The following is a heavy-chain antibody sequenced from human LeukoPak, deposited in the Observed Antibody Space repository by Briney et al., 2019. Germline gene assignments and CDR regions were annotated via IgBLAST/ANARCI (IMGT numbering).Heavy chain of an antibody. Sequence: GGSLRLSCAASGFSFISYWMSWVRQAPGKGLEWVANIKQDGSGKNYVDSVKGRFTISRDNAKNSLYLQLNSLRAEDTAVYYCAGCAGNSCYFDYSGQGTLVIVSS. V-gene: IGHV3-7*01. CDR3: AGCAGNSCYFDY. CDR2: IKQDGSGK. CDR1: GFSFISYW. J-gene: IGHJ4*02. D-gene: IGHD1-1*01.